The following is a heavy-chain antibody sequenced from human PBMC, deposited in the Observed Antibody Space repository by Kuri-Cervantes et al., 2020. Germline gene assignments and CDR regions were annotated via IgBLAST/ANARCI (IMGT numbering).Heavy chain of an antibody. CDR3: AARDGYSSNTRDY. CDR1: GFTFSSYS. CDR2: ISSSSSYM. V-gene: IGHV3-21*01. J-gene: IGHJ4*02. D-gene: IGHD5-24*01. Sequence: GGSLRLSCAASGFTFSSYSMNWVRQAPGKGLEWVSSISSSSSYMYYADSVKGRFTISRDNAKNSLYLQMNSLRAEDTAVYYCAARDGYSSNTRDYWGQGTLVTVSS.